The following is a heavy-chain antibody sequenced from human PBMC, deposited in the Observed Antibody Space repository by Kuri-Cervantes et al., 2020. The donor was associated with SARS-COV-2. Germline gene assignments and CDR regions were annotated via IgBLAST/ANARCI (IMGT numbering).Heavy chain of an antibody. CDR2: IRSKANEYAT. D-gene: IGHD6-19*01. Sequence: GGSLRLSCAASGFTFSGAAMHWVRQASGKGLEWVGRIRSKANEYATVYTASAKGRFTLSRDDSKNMAYLQMNSLTTEDTAVYYCAKGIAVATGYFDYWGQGTLVTVSS. CDR1: GFTFSGAA. J-gene: IGHJ4*02. CDR3: AKGIAVATGYFDY. V-gene: IGHV3-73*01.